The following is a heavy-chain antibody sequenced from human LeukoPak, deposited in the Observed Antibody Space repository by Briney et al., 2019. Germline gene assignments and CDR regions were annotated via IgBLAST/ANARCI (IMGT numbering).Heavy chain of an antibody. V-gene: IGHV3-30-3*01. CDR3: ARDWPVGATTPDAFDI. D-gene: IGHD1-26*01. J-gene: IGHJ3*02. CDR2: ISYDGSNK. CDR1: GFTFSSYW. Sequence: PGGSLRLSCAASGFTFSSYWMSWVRQAPGKGLEWVAVISYDGSNKYYADSVKGRFTISRDNSKNTLYLQMNSLRAEDTAVYYCARDWPVGATTPDAFDIWGQGTMVTVSS.